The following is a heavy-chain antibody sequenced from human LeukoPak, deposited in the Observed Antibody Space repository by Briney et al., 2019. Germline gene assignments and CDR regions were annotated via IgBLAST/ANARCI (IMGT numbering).Heavy chain of an antibody. CDR3: AKSHRPYSSSWYGY. Sequence: GGSLRLSCAASGFTFSSYAIHWVRQAPGKGLEWVSAISGSGGSTYCADSVKGRFTISRDNSKNTLYLQMNSLRAEDTAVYYCAKSHRPYSSSWYGYWGQGTLVTVSS. CDR1: GFTFSSYA. V-gene: IGHV3-23*01. J-gene: IGHJ4*02. CDR2: ISGSGGST. D-gene: IGHD6-13*01.